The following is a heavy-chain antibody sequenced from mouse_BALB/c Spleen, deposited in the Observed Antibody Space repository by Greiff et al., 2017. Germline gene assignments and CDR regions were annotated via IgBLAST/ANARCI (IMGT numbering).Heavy chain of an antibody. J-gene: IGHJ2*01. D-gene: IGHD1-1*01. V-gene: IGHV7-3*02. Sequence: DVKLVESGGGLVQPGGSLRLSCATSGFTFTDYYMSWVRQPPGKALEWLGFIRNKANGYTTEYSASVKGRFTISRDNSQSILYLQMNTLRAEDSATYYSAREVDWRGVFDYWGQGTTLTVSS. CDR1: GFTFTDYY. CDR3: AREVDWRGVFDY. CDR2: IRNKANGYTT.